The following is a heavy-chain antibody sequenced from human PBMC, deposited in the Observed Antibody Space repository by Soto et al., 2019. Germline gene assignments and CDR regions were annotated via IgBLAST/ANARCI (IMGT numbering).Heavy chain of an antibody. CDR2: IYYSGST. CDR3: ASSQRPIPMVRGVIITSYNWFDP. CDR1: GGSISSGGYY. V-gene: IGHV4-31*03. Sequence: PSETLSLTCTVSGGSISSGGYYWSWIRQHPGKGLEWIGYIYYSGSTYYNPSLKSRVTISVDTSKNQFSLKLSSVTAADTAVYYCASSQRPIPMVRGVIITSYNWFDPWGQGTLVTVSS. D-gene: IGHD3-10*01. J-gene: IGHJ5*02.